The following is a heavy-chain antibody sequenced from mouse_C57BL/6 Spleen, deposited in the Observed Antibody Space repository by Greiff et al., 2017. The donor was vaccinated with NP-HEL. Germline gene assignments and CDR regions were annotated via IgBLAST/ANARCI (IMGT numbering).Heavy chain of an antibody. V-gene: IGHV5-4*01. CDR2: ISDGGSYT. CDR3: ARERNYYCSSSPYYAMDY. CDR1: GFTFSSYA. J-gene: IGHJ4*01. Sequence: EVQLVESGGGLVKPGGSLKLSCAASGFTFSSYAMSWVRQTPEKRLEWVATISDGGSYTYYPDNVKGRFTISRDNAKNNLYLQMSHLKSEDTAMYYCARERNYYCSSSPYYAMDYWGQGTSVTVSS. D-gene: IGHD1-1*01.